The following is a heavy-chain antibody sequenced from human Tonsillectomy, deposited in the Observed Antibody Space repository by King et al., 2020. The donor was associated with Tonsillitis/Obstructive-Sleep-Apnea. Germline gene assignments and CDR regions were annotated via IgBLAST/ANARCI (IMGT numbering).Heavy chain of an antibody. J-gene: IGHJ6*04. CDR2: ISGSGGST. V-gene: IGHV3-23*04. D-gene: IGHD4-17*01. Sequence: VKLVESGGGLVQPGGSRRLSCAASGFTFSSYAMTWVRQAPGKGLEWVSAISGSGGSTYYADSVKGRFTISRDNSKNTLYVQMNSLRAEDTAVYYCAKAQPVTTSPGMDVWGKGTTVTVSS. CDR1: GFTFSSYA. CDR3: AKAQPVTTSPGMDV.